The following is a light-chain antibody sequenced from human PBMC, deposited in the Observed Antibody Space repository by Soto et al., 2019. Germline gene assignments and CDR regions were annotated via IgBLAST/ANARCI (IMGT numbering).Light chain of an antibody. CDR1: QSISSNF. CDR2: GAS. CDR3: QQCGGSPRT. J-gene: IGKJ1*01. V-gene: IGKV3-20*01. Sequence: EIVLTQSPGTLSLSPGEGAALCCRASQSISSNFLAWYQQKRGQAPRLLIHGASNRATGIPDRFSGSGSGTDFTLTITRLEPEDFAVYYCQQCGGSPRTFGQGTKVDIK.